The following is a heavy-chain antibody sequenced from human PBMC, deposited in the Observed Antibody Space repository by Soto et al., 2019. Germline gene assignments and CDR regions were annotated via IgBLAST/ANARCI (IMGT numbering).Heavy chain of an antibody. D-gene: IGHD2-21*02. CDR2: VYCDDDK. J-gene: IGHJ6*02. CDR3: IQSRCGGDCLQSYASYYYYGKDG. CDR1: AFSLSTGGVG. Sequence: QITLKESGPTLVKPTQTLTLTCTFSAFSLSTGGVGVGWILPPPVKALEWLALVYCDDDKRYSPSLRSRLTITKETSKTQVVLTMTNMDPVDTATYYCIQSRCGGDCLQSYASYYYYGKDGWGQGTTVTVAS. V-gene: IGHV2-5*02.